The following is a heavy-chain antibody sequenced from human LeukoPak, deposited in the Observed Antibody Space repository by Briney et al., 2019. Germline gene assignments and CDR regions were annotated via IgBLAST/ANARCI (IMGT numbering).Heavy chain of an antibody. V-gene: IGHV4-59*01. CDR1: GGSLSCYY. CDR3: ARAGYCSSTSCYAGYFDY. Sequence: KPSENLSPTSIVSGGSLSCYYWRWIRHPPGEGMGLVGFIYYSGSTNYNPSLKSRVTISVDTSKNQFSLKLSSVTAADTAVYYCARAGYCSSTSCYAGYFDYWGQGTLVTVSS. J-gene: IGHJ4*02. CDR2: IYYSGST. D-gene: IGHD2-2*01.